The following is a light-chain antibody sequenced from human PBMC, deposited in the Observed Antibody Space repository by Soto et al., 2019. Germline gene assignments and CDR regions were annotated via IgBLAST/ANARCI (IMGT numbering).Light chain of an antibody. CDR1: QSVKTF. J-gene: IGKJ5*01. Sequence: ELVLPHSPATLSSPPGEREPLSCSASQSVKTFLVWYQQRPGQAPRLIIYDASPRAAGIPPRFSGSGFGTDFTLTISSLQPEDAAVYYCQQHNNWPPITFGQGTRVEIK. CDR2: DAS. CDR3: QQHNNWPPIT. V-gene: IGKV3-11*01.